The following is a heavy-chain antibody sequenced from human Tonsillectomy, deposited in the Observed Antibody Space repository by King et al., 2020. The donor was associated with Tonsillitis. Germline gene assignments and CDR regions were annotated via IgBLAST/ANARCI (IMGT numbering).Heavy chain of an antibody. D-gene: IGHD3-22*01. CDR2: ISSSSSYI. Sequence: VQLVESGGGLVKPGGSLRLSCEASGFTFSSYNMNWVRQAPGKGLEWVSSISSSSSYIYYADSVKGRFTISRDNAKNSLYLQMNSLRAEDTAVYYCAREGMYYYDSSLPNCFDPWGQGTLVTVSS. J-gene: IGHJ5*02. V-gene: IGHV3-21*01. CDR1: GFTFSSYN. CDR3: AREGMYYYDSSLPNCFDP.